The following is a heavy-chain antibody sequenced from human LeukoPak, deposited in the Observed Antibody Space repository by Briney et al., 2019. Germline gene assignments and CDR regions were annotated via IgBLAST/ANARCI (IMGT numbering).Heavy chain of an antibody. D-gene: IGHD4-17*01. J-gene: IGHJ5*02. Sequence: ASVRISCKAYGYKFRDHYIHWVRQAPGQGLDYLGWINPNNGDTNYAQKFQGRVTLTRDTSIDTAYLHLDSLTSDYTAVYFCARGYFGDYVLDTWGQGSRVTVTS. V-gene: IGHV1-2*02. CDR2: INPNNGDT. CDR3: ARGYFGDYVLDT. CDR1: GYKFRDHY.